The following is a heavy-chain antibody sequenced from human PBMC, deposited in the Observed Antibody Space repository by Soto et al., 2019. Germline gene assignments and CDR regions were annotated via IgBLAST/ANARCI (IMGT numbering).Heavy chain of an antibody. CDR3: TRSAISPYGGLIGPFDY. D-gene: IGHD3-16*02. J-gene: IGHJ4*02. CDR1: GYTFTAYA. CDR2: INTANGNT. V-gene: IGHV1-3*04. Sequence: QVQLAQSGAEERKPGASVKVSCEATGYTFTAYAMHWVRQAPGQRLEWMAWINTANGNTKYSQKFQGRLTTSSHTSANTRYMELNSLTPEDTAMYYCTRSAISPYGGLIGPFDYWGPGNLVTVSS.